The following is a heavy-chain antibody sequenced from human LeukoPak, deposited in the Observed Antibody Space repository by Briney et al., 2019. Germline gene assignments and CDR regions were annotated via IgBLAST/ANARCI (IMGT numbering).Heavy chain of an antibody. V-gene: IGHV4-59*01. J-gene: IGHJ4*02. CDR3: ARDEARVLDY. Sequence: SETLSLTCTVSGGSISSYYWSWIRQPPGKGLEWIGYIYYSGSTNYNPSLKSRVTISVDTSKNQFSLKLSSVTAAGTAVYYCARDEARVLDYWGQGTLVTVSS. CDR1: GGSISSYY. CDR2: IYYSGST.